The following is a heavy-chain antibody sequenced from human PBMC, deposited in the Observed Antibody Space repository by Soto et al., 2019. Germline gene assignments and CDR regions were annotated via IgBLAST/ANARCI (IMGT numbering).Heavy chain of an antibody. CDR3: ARDGFCSGGSCYSVPVFDY. D-gene: IGHD2-15*01. J-gene: IGHJ4*02. CDR1: GFTFSSYG. V-gene: IGHV3-33*01. CDR2: IWYDGSNK. Sequence: QVQLVESGGGVVQPGRSLRLSCAASGFTFSSYGMHWVRQAPGKGLEWVAVIWYDGSNKYYADSVKGRFTISRDNSKNTLYLQMISLRADDTAVYYCARDGFCSGGSCYSVPVFDYWGQGTLVTVSS.